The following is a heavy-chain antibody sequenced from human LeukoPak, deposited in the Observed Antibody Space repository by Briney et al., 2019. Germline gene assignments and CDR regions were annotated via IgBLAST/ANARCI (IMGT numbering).Heavy chain of an antibody. Sequence: PSETLSLTCTVSGGSISSGGYYWSWIRQHPGKGLEWIGYTYYSGSTYYNPSLKGRVTISVDTSKNQFSLKLSSVTAADTAVYYCARVAYYDSSGYYVDDPYYFDYWGQGTLVTVSS. J-gene: IGHJ4*02. D-gene: IGHD3-22*01. V-gene: IGHV4-31*03. CDR1: GGSISSGGYY. CDR2: TYYSGST. CDR3: ARVAYYDSSGYYVDDPYYFDY.